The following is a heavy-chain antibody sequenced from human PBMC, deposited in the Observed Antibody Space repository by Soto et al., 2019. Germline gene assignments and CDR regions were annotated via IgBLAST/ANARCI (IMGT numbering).Heavy chain of an antibody. D-gene: IGHD4-17*01. V-gene: IGHV1-3*01. J-gene: IGHJ1*01. CDR2: INAGNGNT. CDR3: ARTTVTTEYYFQH. Sequence: APGQRLEWMGWINAGNGNTKYSQKFQGRVTITRDTSASTAYMELSSLRSEDTAVYYCARTTVTTEYYFQHWGQGTLVTVSS.